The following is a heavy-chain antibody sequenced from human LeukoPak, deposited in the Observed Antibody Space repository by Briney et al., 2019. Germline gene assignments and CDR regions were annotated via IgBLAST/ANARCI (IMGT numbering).Heavy chain of an antibody. V-gene: IGHV1-18*01. D-gene: IGHD3-10*01. J-gene: IGHJ4*02. Sequence: ASVKVSCKASNYTFTSYGISWVRQAPGRGLEWMAWINAYNGDTNYAQKFQGRVTLTTETSTSTAYMELRSLRSDDTAVYFCARDGSGVWFDYWGQGTLVTVSS. CDR2: INAYNGDT. CDR1: NYTFTSYG. CDR3: ARDGSGVWFDY.